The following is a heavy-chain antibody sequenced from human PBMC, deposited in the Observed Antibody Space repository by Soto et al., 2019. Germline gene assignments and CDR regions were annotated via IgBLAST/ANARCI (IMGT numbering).Heavy chain of an antibody. J-gene: IGHJ6*02. D-gene: IGHD3-22*01. Sequence: SETLSLTCTVSGGSISSGGYYWSWIRQHPGKGLEWIGYIYYSGSTYYNPSLKSRVTISVDTSKNQFSLKLSSVTAADTAVYYCARDRIGAAMIAPQRVGMDVWGQGTTVTV. CDR2: IYYSGST. V-gene: IGHV4-31*03. CDR1: GGSISSGGYY. CDR3: ARDRIGAAMIAPQRVGMDV.